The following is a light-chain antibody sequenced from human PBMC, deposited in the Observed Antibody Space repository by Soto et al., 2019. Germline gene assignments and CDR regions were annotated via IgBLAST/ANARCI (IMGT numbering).Light chain of an antibody. J-gene: IGKJ1*01. CDR2: GAS. V-gene: IGKV1-17*01. Sequence: DLQMTQSPSSLSASVGDRVTITCRASQGIRSHLGWYQQKPGRAPQRLIYGASTLHPGVPSRFSGSGSGTEFTLTISSLQPEDFATYYCLQNDNFPRTFGQGTKVEIK. CDR3: LQNDNFPRT. CDR1: QGIRSH.